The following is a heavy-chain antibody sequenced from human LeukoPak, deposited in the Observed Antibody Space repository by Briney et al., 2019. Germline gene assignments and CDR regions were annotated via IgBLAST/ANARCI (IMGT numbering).Heavy chain of an antibody. CDR1: GFTFSSYW. D-gene: IGHD1-26*01. CDR3: ARDDDLVGATGYYYGMDV. J-gene: IGHJ6*02. Sequence: GGSLRLSCAASGFTFSSYWMSWVRQAPGKGLEWVANIKQDGSEKYYVDSVKGRFTISRDNSKNTLYLQMNSLRAEDTAVYYCARDDDLVGATGYYYGMDVWGQGTTVTVSS. CDR2: IKQDGSEK. V-gene: IGHV3-7*01.